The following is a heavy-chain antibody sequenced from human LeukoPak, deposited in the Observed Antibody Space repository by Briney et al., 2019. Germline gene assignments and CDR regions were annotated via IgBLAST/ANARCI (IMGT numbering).Heavy chain of an antibody. D-gene: IGHD5-24*01. CDR1: GYTFTDYY. V-gene: IGHV1-2*02. CDR2: INPNRGGT. CDR3: ARIGYNHHLDY. J-gene: IGHJ4*02. Sequence: ASVKVSCKASGYTFTDYYIHWVRQAPGQGLEWIGWINPNRGGTNYAQTFQGRVTMTRDTSITTAYLELSRLRSDDTAVYYCARIGYNHHLDYWGQGTLVTVSS.